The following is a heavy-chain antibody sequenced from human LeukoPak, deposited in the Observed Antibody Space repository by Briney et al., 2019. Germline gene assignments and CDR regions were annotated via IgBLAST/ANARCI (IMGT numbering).Heavy chain of an antibody. CDR1: GFTFSSYG. CDR2: ISYDGSNK. CDR3: AKLGLGGRLYVENY. V-gene: IGHV3-30*18. J-gene: IGHJ4*02. Sequence: PGGSLRLSCAASGFTFSSYGMHWVRQAPGKGLEWVAVISYDGSNKYYADSVKGRFTISRDNSKNTLYLQMNSLRAEDTAVYYCAKLGLGGRLYVENYWGQGTLVTVSS. D-gene: IGHD2-2*02.